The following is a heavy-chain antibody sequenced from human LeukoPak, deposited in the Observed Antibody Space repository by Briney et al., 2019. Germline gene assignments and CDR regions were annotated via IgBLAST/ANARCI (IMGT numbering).Heavy chain of an antibody. V-gene: IGHV4-4*07. D-gene: IGHD6-19*01. CDR3: ARDLAVAGRGDAFDI. CDR2: IYTSGST. J-gene: IGHJ3*02. CDR1: GGSISSYY. Sequence: SETLSLTCTVSGGSISSYYRSWIRQTAGKGLEWIGRIYTSGSTNYNPSLKSRVTMSVDTSKNQFSLKLSSVTAADTAVYYCARDLAVAGRGDAFDIWGQGTMVTVSS.